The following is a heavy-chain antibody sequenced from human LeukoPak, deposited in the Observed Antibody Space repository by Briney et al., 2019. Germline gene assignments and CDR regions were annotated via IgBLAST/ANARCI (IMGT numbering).Heavy chain of an antibody. D-gene: IGHD2-21*02. Sequence: GRSLRLSCAASGFTFSGYGMHWVRQAPGKGLEWVAVISYDGSNKYYADSVKGRFTISRDNSKNTLYLQMNSLRAEDTAVYYCAKDLERHIVVVTASAVDYWGQGTLVTVSS. J-gene: IGHJ4*02. CDR1: GFTFSGYG. CDR2: ISYDGSNK. V-gene: IGHV3-30*18. CDR3: AKDLERHIVVVTASAVDY.